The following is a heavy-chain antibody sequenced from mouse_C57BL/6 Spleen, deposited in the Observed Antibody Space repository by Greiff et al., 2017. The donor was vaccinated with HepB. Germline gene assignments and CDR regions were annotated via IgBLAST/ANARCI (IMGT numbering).Heavy chain of an antibody. Sequence: EVHLVESGGGLVKPGGSLKLSCAASGFTFSDYGMHWVRQAPEKGLEWVAYISSGSSTIYYADTVKGRFTISRDNAKNTLFLQMTSLRSEDTAMYYCARDSGYDPYFDYWGQGTTLTVSS. CDR2: ISSGSSTI. CDR1: GFTFSDYG. D-gene: IGHD2-2*01. CDR3: ARDSGYDPYFDY. J-gene: IGHJ2*01. V-gene: IGHV5-17*01.